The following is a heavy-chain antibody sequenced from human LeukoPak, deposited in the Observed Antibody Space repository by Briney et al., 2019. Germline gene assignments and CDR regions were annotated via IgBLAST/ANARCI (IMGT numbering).Heavy chain of an antibody. V-gene: IGHV1-18*01. Sequence: ASVKVSCKASGYTFTSYGISWGRQAPGQGLEWMGWISAYNGNTNYAQKLQGRVTMTTDTSTSTAYMELRSLRSDDTAVYYCAISSSPVYYFDYWGQGTLVTVSS. CDR1: GYTFTSYG. J-gene: IGHJ4*02. D-gene: IGHD6-6*01. CDR3: AISSSPVYYFDY. CDR2: ISAYNGNT.